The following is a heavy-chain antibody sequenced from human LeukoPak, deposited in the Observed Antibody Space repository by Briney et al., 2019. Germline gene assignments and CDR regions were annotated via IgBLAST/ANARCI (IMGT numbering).Heavy chain of an antibody. CDR1: GFTFSSYE. D-gene: IGHD1-1*01. CDR3: ARTSRRGGFDY. Sequence: GGSLRLSCAASGFTFSSYEMNWVRQAPGKGLEWVSYISSSGSTIYYADSVKGRFTISRDNAKNSLYLQMNSLRAEDTGVYYCARTSRRGGFDYWGQGTLVTVSS. V-gene: IGHV3-48*03. J-gene: IGHJ4*02. CDR2: ISSSGSTI.